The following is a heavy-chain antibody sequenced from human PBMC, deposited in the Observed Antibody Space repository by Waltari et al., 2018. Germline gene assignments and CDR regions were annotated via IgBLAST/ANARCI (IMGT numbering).Heavy chain of an antibody. CDR1: GYNLPGHD. V-gene: IGHV1-2*02. J-gene: IGHJ5*02. CDR3: ARQGDYNPLAPGHNWFDP. D-gene: IGHD4-17*01. Sequence: QVQLVQAGAEVKKPGASVKVTWKASGYNLPGHDRHWVPQAPGTGLEWLGWINPNRGVTNYAQKFQGRVPMTRDTSISTAYMQLSMLVSDDTAVYYCARQGDYNPLAPGHNWFDPWGQGTLVTVSS. CDR2: INPNRGVT.